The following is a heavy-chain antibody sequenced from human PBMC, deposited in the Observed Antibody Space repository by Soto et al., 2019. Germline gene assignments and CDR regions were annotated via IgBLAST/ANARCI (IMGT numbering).Heavy chain of an antibody. J-gene: IGHJ6*02. CDR3: GRKLFLGEAVYGIDV. V-gene: IGHV3-13*05. Sequence: GGSLRLSCAASGFTFSSYWMSWVRQAPGKGLEWVSGIGIAGDPHYPDSVKGRFTISRENAKKSLYLQMNSLRAGDTAVYYCGRKLFLGEAVYGIDVWGQGTTVTVSS. CDR1: GFTFSSYW. D-gene: IGHD3-16*01. CDR2: IGIAGDP.